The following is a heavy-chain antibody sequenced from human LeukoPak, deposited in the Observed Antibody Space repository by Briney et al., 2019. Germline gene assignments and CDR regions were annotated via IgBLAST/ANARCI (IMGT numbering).Heavy chain of an antibody. V-gene: IGHV4-38-2*01. CDR3: ATFDYSNYVDY. J-gene: IGHJ4*02. CDR2: IYHSGST. Sequence: SETLSLTCAVSGYSISSGYYWGWIRQPPGKGLEWIGSIYHSGSTYYNPSLKSRVTISVDTSKNQFSLKPSSVTAADTAVYYCATFDYSNYVDYWGQGTLVTVSS. D-gene: IGHD4-11*01. CDR1: GYSISSGYY.